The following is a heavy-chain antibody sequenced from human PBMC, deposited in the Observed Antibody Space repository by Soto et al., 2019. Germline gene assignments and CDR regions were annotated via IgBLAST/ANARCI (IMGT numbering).Heavy chain of an antibody. CDR2: IKSKTDGGTT. D-gene: IGHD1-26*01. V-gene: IGHV3-15*01. CDR3: TTGFHEDPGIVGATKGWDYFDY. J-gene: IGHJ4*02. CDR1: GFTFSNAW. Sequence: EVQLVESGGGLVKPGGSLRLSCAASGFTFSNAWMSWVRQAPGKGLEWVGRIKSKTDGGTTDYAAPVKGRFTISRDDSKNTLYLQMNSLKTEDTAVYYCTTGFHEDPGIVGATKGWDYFDYWGQGTLVTVSS.